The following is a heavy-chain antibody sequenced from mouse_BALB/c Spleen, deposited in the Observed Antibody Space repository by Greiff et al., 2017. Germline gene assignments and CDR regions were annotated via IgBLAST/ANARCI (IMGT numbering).Heavy chain of an antibody. V-gene: IGHV3-2*02. CDR2: ISYSGST. J-gene: IGHJ4*01. CDR3: AREGIYYYGSSFAMDY. D-gene: IGHD1-1*01. CDR1: GYSITSDYA. Sequence: EVQLQESGPGLVKPSQSLSLTCTVTGYSITSDYAWNWIRQFPGNKLEWMGYISYSGSTSYNPSLKSRISITRDTSKNQFFLQLNSVTTEDTATYYCAREGIYYYGSSFAMDYWGQGTSVTVSS.